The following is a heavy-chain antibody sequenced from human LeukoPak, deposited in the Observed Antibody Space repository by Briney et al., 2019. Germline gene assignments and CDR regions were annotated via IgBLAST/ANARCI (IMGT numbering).Heavy chain of an antibody. CDR3: ARHYYYYDNSGFDY. CDR1: GGSISTFY. V-gene: IGHV4-59*01. D-gene: IGHD3-22*01. Sequence: PSETLSLTCTVSGGSISTFYWSWFRQPPGKVMEWLAYIDYTASTNYNPSLKSRVTISVDTSKNQFSLKLSSVTAADTAVYYCARHYYYYDNSGFDYWGQGALVTVSS. J-gene: IGHJ4*02. CDR2: IDYTAST.